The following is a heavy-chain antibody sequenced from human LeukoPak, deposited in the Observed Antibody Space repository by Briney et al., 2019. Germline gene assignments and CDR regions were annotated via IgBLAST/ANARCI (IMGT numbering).Heavy chain of an antibody. CDR3: AHADSLHSSSWYTGRYNWFDP. CDR2: IYWNDDK. Sequence: SGPTLVKPTQTLTLTCTFSGFSLSTSGVGVGWIRQPPGKALEWLALIYWNDDKRYSPSLKSRLTITKDTSKNQVVLTMTNMDPVDTATYYCAHADSLHSSSWYTGRYNWFDPWGQGTLVTVSS. V-gene: IGHV2-5*01. J-gene: IGHJ5*02. CDR1: GFSLSTSGVG. D-gene: IGHD6-13*01.